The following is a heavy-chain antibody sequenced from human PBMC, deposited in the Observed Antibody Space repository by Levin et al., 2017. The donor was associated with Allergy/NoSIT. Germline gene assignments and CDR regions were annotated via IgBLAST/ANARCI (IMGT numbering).Heavy chain of an antibody. CDR3: ARHIPLITMIVVPSEWFDP. V-gene: IGHV4-39*01. CDR1: GGSISSSSYY. J-gene: IGHJ5*02. D-gene: IGHD3-22*01. CDR2: IYYSGST. Sequence: GSLRLSCTVSGGSISSSSYYWGWIRQPPGKGLEWIGSIYYSGSTYYNPSLKSRVTISVDTSKNQFSLKLSSVTAADTAVYYCARHIPLITMIVVPSEWFDPWGQGTLVTVSS.